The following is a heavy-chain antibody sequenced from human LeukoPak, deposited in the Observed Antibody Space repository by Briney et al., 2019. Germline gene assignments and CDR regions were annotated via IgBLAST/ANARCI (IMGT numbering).Heavy chain of an antibody. D-gene: IGHD2-8*02. CDR3: ARVGQGTGGYYSFDH. Sequence: SETLSLTCAVSGGSMSSTNWWTWVRQTPGKGLEWIGEIYHSGSANYNPSLKSRVTMSVDKSKSQFSLRLSSVTAADTAMYYCARVGQGTGGYYSFDHWGQGTLVTVSS. J-gene: IGHJ4*02. CDR2: IYHSGSA. V-gene: IGHV4-4*02. CDR1: GGSMSSTNW.